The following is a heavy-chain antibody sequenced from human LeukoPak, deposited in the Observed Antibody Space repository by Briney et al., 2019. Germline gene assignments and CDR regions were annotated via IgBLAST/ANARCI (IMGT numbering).Heavy chain of an antibody. D-gene: IGHD2-15*01. Sequence: GGSLRLSCAASGFTFSSYSMNWVRLAPGKGLEWVSYISSSSSTIYYADSVKGRFTISRDNAKNSLYLQMNSLRAEDTAVYYCARGEYCSGGSCYTVYWGQGTLVTVSS. J-gene: IGHJ4*02. CDR1: GFTFSSYS. CDR3: ARGEYCSGGSCYTVY. CDR2: ISSSSSTI. V-gene: IGHV3-48*01.